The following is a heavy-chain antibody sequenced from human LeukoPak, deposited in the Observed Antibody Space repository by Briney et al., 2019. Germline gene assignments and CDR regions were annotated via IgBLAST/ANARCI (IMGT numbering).Heavy chain of an antibody. Sequence: GGSLRLPCAASGLTGSHNYVSWVRQAPGKGLEWVSAIHTSGDTCYADSVKGRFTISRDTSKNTLYLQINSLRVEDTAVYYCIVFGDSNHWGQGTLVTVSS. J-gene: IGHJ5*02. CDR3: IVFGDSNH. CDR2: IHTSGDT. D-gene: IGHD4-17*01. V-gene: IGHV3-53*01. CDR1: GLTGSHNY.